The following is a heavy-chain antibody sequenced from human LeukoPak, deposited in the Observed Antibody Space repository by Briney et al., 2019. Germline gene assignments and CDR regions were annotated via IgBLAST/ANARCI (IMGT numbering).Heavy chain of an antibody. Sequence: GASVKVSCKTSGYTFTGYYVHYVRQAPGQGLEWMGRINPNSGDTNYAQHFQGRVTMTRDTSITTAYMDLSRLTSDDTAVYYCAGGHRYCSGGSCYATLGYYGMDVWGQGTTVTVSS. J-gene: IGHJ6*02. CDR1: GYTFTGYY. V-gene: IGHV1-2*06. CDR2: INPNSGDT. D-gene: IGHD2-15*01. CDR3: AGGHRYCSGGSCYATLGYYGMDV.